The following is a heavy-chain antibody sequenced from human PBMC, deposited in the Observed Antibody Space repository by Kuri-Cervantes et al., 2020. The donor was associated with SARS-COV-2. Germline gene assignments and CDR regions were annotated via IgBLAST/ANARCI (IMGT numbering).Heavy chain of an antibody. CDR3: VTSRHWYDQALFDY. Sequence: KVSCKGSGFSFTTYWIVWVRQMPGKGLEWMGIIYPGDSDTRYSPSFRGQVTTSADKSITTAYLQWSSLKASDTAIYYCVTSRHWYDQALFDYWGHGTLVTVSS. CDR1: GFSFTTYW. V-gene: IGHV5-51*01. CDR2: IYPGDSDT. J-gene: IGHJ4*01. D-gene: IGHD1-1*01.